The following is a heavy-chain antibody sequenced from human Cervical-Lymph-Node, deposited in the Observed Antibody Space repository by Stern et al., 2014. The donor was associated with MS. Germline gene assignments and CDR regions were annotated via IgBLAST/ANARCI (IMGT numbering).Heavy chain of an antibody. J-gene: IGHJ4*02. Sequence: QVQLVQSGAEVKKPGASVKVSCKTSGYTFTGCYLHWVRQVPGQGLEWMGRIIPNSGITNYAKNFQGRVTMTRDTSISTVYMELSSLRSDDTAVYYCVRGRGVLPAAIPFDFWGQGTLVTVSS. CDR2: IIPNSGIT. CDR3: VRGRGVLPAAIPFDF. CDR1: GYTFTGCY. V-gene: IGHV1-2*06. D-gene: IGHD2-2*02.